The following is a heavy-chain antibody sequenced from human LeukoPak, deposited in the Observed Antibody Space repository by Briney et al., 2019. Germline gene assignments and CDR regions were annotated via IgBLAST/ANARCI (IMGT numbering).Heavy chain of an antibody. J-gene: IGHJ4*02. CDR3: VNQISGWVY. CDR1: GFTSSTLP. Sequence: PGGSLRLSCSASGFTSSTLPMHWVRQPPGKGLEYVSGSSSNGGSTYYADSAKGRFIISRDNSKNTLYLQMSSLRPEDTAVYYCVNQISGWVYWGQGTLVTVSS. D-gene: IGHD6-19*01. V-gene: IGHV3-64D*06. CDR2: SSSNGGST.